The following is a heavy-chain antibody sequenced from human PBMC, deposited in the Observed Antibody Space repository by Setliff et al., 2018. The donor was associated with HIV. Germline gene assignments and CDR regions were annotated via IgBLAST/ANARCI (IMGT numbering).Heavy chain of an antibody. D-gene: IGHD3-10*01. CDR1: GFTFSTVC. V-gene: IGHV3-15*01. CDR2: IKSKTDGGTT. CDR3: TTTLSLWFGDHFDY. Sequence: GGSLRLSCAASGFTFSTVCMNWVRQAPGKGLEWVGHIKSKTDGGTTEYAAPVKGRFTISRDNSKNTLYLQMNSLKSEDTAVYYCTTTLSLWFGDHFDYWGQGTLVTVSS. J-gene: IGHJ4*02.